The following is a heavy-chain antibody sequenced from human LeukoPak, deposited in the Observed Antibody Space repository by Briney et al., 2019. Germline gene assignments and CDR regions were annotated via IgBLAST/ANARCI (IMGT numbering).Heavy chain of an antibody. CDR1: GFTFRSYA. J-gene: IGHJ4*02. CDR3: ERTYYYDSSDDY. CDR2: ISGSGTST. V-gene: IGHV3-23*01. D-gene: IGHD3-22*01. Sequence: SGGSLRLSCAASGFTFRSYAMSWVRQAPGKGLEWVLAISGSGTSTYYADSVKGRFTISRDNSKNTLYLQMNSLRAEDTAVYYCERTYYYDSSDDYWGQGTLVTVSS.